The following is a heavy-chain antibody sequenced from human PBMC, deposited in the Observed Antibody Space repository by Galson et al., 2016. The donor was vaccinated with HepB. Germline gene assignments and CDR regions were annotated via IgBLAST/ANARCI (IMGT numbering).Heavy chain of an antibody. CDR3: ARGVYGDHGWFDY. Sequence: SLRLSCAASGFTVSSNYMSWVRQAPGKGLEWVSVIYSGGTTYYADSVKGRFTLSRDNSKNTLFLQMNTLRPEDTAVHYCARGVYGDHGWFDYWGQGTLVTVSA. CDR2: IYSGGTT. V-gene: IGHV3-66*02. CDR1: GFTVSSNY. J-gene: IGHJ4*02. D-gene: IGHD4-17*01.